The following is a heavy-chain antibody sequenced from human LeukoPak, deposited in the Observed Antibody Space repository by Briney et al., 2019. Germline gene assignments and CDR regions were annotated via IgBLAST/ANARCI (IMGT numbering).Heavy chain of an antibody. CDR1: GFTFSSYA. CDR2: ISGSGGST. Sequence: GGSLRLSCAASGFTFSSYAMSWVRQAPGKGLEWVSAISGSGGSTYYADSVKGRFTISRDNSKNTLYLQMNSLRAEDAAVYYCAKRTSGLTITFGGVIGAYFDYWGQGTLVTVSS. D-gene: IGHD3-16*02. J-gene: IGHJ4*02. V-gene: IGHV3-23*01. CDR3: AKRTSGLTITFGGVIGAYFDY.